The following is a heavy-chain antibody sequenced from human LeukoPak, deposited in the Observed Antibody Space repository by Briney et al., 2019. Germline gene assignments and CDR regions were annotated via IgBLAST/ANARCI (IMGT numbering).Heavy chain of an antibody. V-gene: IGHV1-3*01. CDR1: GYTFTKYG. D-gene: IGHD3-22*01. Sequence: GASVKVSCKASGYTFTKYGIIWARLAPGQGLEWMGWISAGNGNTKYSQKFQGRATITRDTSASTAYMEPSSLRSEDTAVYYCARTPPVYYDSSGYYVPRGNWFDPWGQGTLVTVSS. J-gene: IGHJ5*02. CDR2: ISAGNGNT. CDR3: ARTPPVYYDSSGYYVPRGNWFDP.